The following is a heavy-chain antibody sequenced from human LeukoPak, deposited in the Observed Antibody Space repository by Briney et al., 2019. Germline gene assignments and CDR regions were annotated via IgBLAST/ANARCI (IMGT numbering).Heavy chain of an antibody. CDR2: IYYSGST. J-gene: IGHJ3*02. Sequence: SETLSLTCTVSGGSISSYYWSWIRQPPGKGLEWIGYIYYSGSTNYNPSLKSRVTISVDTSKNQFSLKLSSVTAADTAVYYCARADPGKAFDIWGQGTMVTVSS. D-gene: IGHD3-10*01. CDR1: GGSISSYY. CDR3: ARADPGKAFDI. V-gene: IGHV4-59*01.